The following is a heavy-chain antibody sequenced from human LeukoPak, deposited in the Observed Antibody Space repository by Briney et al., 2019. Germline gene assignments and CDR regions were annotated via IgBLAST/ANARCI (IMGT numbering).Heavy chain of an antibody. CDR3: MSRESSGY. CDR1: GFTFSSYP. Sequence: PGGSLRLSCAASGFTFSSYPMHWVRQSPGKGLEYVSAIGSDGGRTYYADSVKGRFTISRDNSKNTLYLQMDSLRPEDMAVYYCMSRESSGYWGQGTMVTVSS. V-gene: IGHV3-64*02. D-gene: IGHD3-22*01. CDR2: IGSDGGRT. J-gene: IGHJ4*02.